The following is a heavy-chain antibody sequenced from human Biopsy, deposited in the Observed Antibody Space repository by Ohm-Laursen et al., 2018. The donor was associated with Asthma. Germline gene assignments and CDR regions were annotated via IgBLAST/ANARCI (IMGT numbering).Heavy chain of an antibody. Sequence: SLRLSCTASGFSFSNFAIHWVRQAPGKGLEWVGVISKDESTQDYADSVKGRFTMARDNSKNTLDLQMNSLREEGTTVYYCVRDGTDDAFDIWGQGTVVSVSS. CDR2: ISKDESTQ. CDR1: GFSFSNFA. CDR3: VRDGTDDAFDI. D-gene: IGHD1-1*01. V-gene: IGHV3-30*05. J-gene: IGHJ3*02.